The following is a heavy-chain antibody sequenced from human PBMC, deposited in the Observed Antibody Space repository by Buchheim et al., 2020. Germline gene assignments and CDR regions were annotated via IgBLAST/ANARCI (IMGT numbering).Heavy chain of an antibody. V-gene: IGHV3-53*02. CDR3: ARGLTTVTTFHFVGMDV. Sequence: EVQLVETGGGLIQPGGSLRLSCAASGFTVSSNYMSWVRQAPGKGLEWVSVIYSGDSTYYADSVKGRFTISRDNSKNTLYLQMNSLRAEDTAVYYCARGLTTVTTFHFVGMDVWGQGTT. CDR1: GFTVSSNY. J-gene: IGHJ6*02. CDR2: IYSGDST. D-gene: IGHD4-17*01.